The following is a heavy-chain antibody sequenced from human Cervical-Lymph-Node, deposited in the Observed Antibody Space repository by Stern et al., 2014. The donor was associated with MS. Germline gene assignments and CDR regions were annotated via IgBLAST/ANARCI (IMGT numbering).Heavy chain of an antibody. CDR3: ARGGYSYGGDYYYYGMDV. J-gene: IGHJ6*02. CDR2: TRNKANSYTT. D-gene: IGHD5-18*01. V-gene: IGHV3-72*01. CDR1: GFTFSDHY. Sequence: VQLVESGGGLVQPGGSLRLSCAASGFTFSDHYMDWVRQAPGKGLEWVGRTRNKANSYTTEYAASVKGRFTISRDDSKNSLYLQMNSLKTEDTAVYYCARGGYSYGGDYYYYGMDVWGQGTTVTVSS.